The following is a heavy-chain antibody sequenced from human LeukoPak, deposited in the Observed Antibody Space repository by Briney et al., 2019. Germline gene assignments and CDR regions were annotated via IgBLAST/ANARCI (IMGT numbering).Heavy chain of an antibody. CDR2: IYYGGST. CDR3: ARGLDYDFWSGRAVRGHGMDV. V-gene: IGHV4-31*03. D-gene: IGHD3-3*01. CDR1: GGSISSGGYY. Sequence: SQTLSLTCTVSGGSISSGGYYWSWIRQHPGKGLEWIGYIYYGGSTYYNPSLKSRVTISVDTSKNQFSLKLSSVTAADTAVYYCARGLDYDFWSGRAVRGHGMDVWGQGTTVTVSS. J-gene: IGHJ6*02.